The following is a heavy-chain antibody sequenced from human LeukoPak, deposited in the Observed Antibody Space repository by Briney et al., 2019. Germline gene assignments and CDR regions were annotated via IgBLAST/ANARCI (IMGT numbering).Heavy chain of an antibody. D-gene: IGHD3-22*01. J-gene: IGHJ3*02. V-gene: IGHV3-23*01. CDR2: FTSSGSAT. CDR1: GXTFSSSA. CDR3: ARQGGFYDNRGYNDAFDI. Sequence: PGGSLRLSCAASGXTFSSSAMSWVRQAPGKGLEWVSGFTSSGSATYYADSVKGRFTISRDNSKNTLYLQMNSLRAEDTAVYYCARQGGFYDNRGYNDAFDIWGQGTVVTVSS.